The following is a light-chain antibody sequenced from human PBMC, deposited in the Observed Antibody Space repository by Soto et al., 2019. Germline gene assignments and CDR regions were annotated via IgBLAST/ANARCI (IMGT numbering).Light chain of an antibody. V-gene: IGLV1-44*01. J-gene: IGLJ2*01. CDR1: SSNIGSNN. CDR3: AAWDDSLNGVV. CDR2: RNN. Sequence: QPVLTQPPSASGTPGQRVIISCAGSSSNIGSNNVNWYQQLPGTAPKLLMYRNNQRPSGVPDRFSGSRSGTSASLAISGLQSEDEADYYCAAWDDSLNGVVFGGGTKLTVL.